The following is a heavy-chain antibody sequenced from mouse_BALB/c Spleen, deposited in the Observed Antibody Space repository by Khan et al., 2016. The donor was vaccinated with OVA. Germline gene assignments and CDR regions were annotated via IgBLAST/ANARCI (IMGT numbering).Heavy chain of an antibody. D-gene: IGHD1-1*01. CDR3: ARYDHYGSSFDC. V-gene: IGHV3-2*02. CDR2: ISYRGST. J-gene: IGHJ2*01. Sequence: EVQRQESGPGLVKHSQSLSLTCTVTGYSITSNYAWNWIRQFPGNKLEWMGYISYRGSTSYNPSLKGRISITRDTSKNQFFLQLNSLTTVVTATYYCARYDHYGSSFDCCSQGTTLTVSS. CDR1: GYSITSNYA.